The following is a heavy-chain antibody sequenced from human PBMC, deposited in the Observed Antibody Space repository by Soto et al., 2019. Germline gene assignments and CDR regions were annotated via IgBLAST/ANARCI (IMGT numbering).Heavy chain of an antibody. Sequence: VQLVESGGGVVQPGRSLRLSCAASGFTFSSYGMHWVRQAPGKGLEWVAVISYDGSNKYYADSVKGRFTISRDNSKNTLYLQMNSLRAEDTAVYYCAKDKSRADSDYGSRAFDIWGQGTMVTVSS. D-gene: IGHD4-17*01. J-gene: IGHJ3*02. V-gene: IGHV3-30*18. CDR1: GFTFSSYG. CDR3: AKDKSRADSDYGSRAFDI. CDR2: ISYDGSNK.